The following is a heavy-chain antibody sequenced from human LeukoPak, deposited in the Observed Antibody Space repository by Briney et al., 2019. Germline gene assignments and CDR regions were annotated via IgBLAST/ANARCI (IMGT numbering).Heavy chain of an antibody. CDR3: ARALTPASGWLGS. J-gene: IGHJ5*01. V-gene: IGHV3-21*01. CDR1: GFTFSSYT. Sequence: GGSLRLSCAASGFTFSSYTMTWVRQAPGKGLEWVSCISSSSSYMYYGDTLKGRFTISRDDAKNSLYLQMDDLRAEDTAMYYCARALTPASGWLGSWGQGTLVTVSS. D-gene: IGHD6-19*01. CDR2: ISSSSSYM.